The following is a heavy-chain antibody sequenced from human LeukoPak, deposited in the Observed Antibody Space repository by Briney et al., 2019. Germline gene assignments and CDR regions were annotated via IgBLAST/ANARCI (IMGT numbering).Heavy chain of an antibody. CDR1: GFTFSSYW. CDR2: IKQDGSEK. D-gene: IGHD4-17*01. Sequence: PGGSLRLSCAASGFTFSSYWMSWVRQAPGKGLEWVANIKQDGSEKYYVDSVKGRFTISRDNAKNSLYLQMNSLRAEDTAVYYCAKVADYGDYYFDYWGQGTLVTVSS. CDR3: AKVADYGDYYFDY. J-gene: IGHJ4*02. V-gene: IGHV3-7*01.